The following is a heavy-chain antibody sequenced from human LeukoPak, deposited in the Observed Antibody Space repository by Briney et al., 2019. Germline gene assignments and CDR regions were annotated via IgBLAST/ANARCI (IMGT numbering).Heavy chain of an antibody. V-gene: IGHV3-74*01. J-gene: IGHJ6*02. CDR2: INSDGSST. CDR1: GFTFSSYW. CDR3: ARGPKQLRRLNVYYYYGMDV. Sequence: GGSLRLSCAASGFTFSSYWMHWVRQAPGKGLVWVSRINSDGSSTSYADSVKGRFTISRDNAKNTLYLQMNSLRAADTAVYYCARGPKQLRRLNVYYYYGMDVWGQGTTVTVSS. D-gene: IGHD6-13*01.